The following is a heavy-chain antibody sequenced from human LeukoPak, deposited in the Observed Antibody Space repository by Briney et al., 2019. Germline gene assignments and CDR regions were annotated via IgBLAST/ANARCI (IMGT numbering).Heavy chain of an antibody. D-gene: IGHD6-13*01. CDR3: ARDWGAAAGTVYYFDY. V-gene: IGHV3-33*01. CDR1: GFTFSSYG. J-gene: IGHJ4*02. Sequence: GVSLRLSCAASGFTFSSYGMHWVRQAPGKGLEWVALIWYDGSNKYYADSVKGRFTISRDNSKNTLYLQMNSLRAEDTAVYYCARDWGAAAGTVYYFDYWGQGTLVTVSS. CDR2: IWYDGSNK.